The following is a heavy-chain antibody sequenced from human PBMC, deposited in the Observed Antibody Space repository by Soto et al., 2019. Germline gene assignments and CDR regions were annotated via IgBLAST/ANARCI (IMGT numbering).Heavy chain of an antibody. CDR3: ARGGGDYDYAGDV. J-gene: IGHJ6*02. CDR2: IRHSGST. D-gene: IGHD4-17*01. V-gene: IGHV4-34*01. Sequence: QVQLQQWGAGLLKPSETLSLNCAVYGGSFYWTWIRQPPGKGLEWIGEIRHSGSTNYNPSLTSRVSMSIDRSKSQVSLAVYSFTAADTAVYYCARGGGDYDYAGDVWGQGTTDTVSS. CDR1: GGSFY.